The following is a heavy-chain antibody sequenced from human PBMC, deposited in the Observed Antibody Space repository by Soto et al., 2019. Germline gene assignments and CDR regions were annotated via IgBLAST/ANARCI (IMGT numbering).Heavy chain of an antibody. CDR1: GYSFTSYW. J-gene: IGHJ4*02. D-gene: IGHD3-22*01. Sequence: PGESLKISCKGSGYSFTSYWISWVRQMPGKGLEWMGRIDPSDSYTNYSPSFQGHVTISADKSISTAYLQWSSLKASDTAMYYCARTSYYYDSSGYYYFDYWGQGTLVPVSS. V-gene: IGHV5-10-1*01. CDR2: IDPSDSYT. CDR3: ARTSYYYDSSGYYYFDY.